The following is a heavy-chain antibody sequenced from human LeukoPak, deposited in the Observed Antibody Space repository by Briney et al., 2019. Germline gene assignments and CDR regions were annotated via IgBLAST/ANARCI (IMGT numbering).Heavy chain of an antibody. J-gene: IGHJ4*02. Sequence: ASVKVSCKASGYTFTSYDINWVRQATGQGLEWMGWMNPNSGNTGYAQKFQGRVTITRNTSISTAYMELSGLRSEDTAVYYCARGQCSGGSCYPADWGQGTLVTVSS. CDR1: GYTFTSYD. CDR2: MNPNSGNT. CDR3: ARGQCSGGSCYPAD. V-gene: IGHV1-8*03. D-gene: IGHD2-15*01.